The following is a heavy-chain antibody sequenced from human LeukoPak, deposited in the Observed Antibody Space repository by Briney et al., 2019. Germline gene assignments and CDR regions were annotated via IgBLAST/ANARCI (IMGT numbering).Heavy chain of an antibody. J-gene: IGHJ4*02. Sequence: ASVKVSCKVSGYTPTESSMHWVRQAPGKGLEWMGGFDPEDGETIYAQKFQGRVPMTEDTSTDTAYMELSSLRSEDTAVYYCATRLTMIVVGAFDYWGQGTLVTVSS. CDR2: FDPEDGET. V-gene: IGHV1-24*01. CDR3: ATRLTMIVVGAFDY. CDR1: GYTPTESS. D-gene: IGHD3-22*01.